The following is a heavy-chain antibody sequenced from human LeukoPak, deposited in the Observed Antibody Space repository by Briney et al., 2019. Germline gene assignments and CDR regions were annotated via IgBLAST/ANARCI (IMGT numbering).Heavy chain of an antibody. D-gene: IGHD6-13*01. CDR2: MNPNSGNT. J-gene: IGHJ4*02. V-gene: IGHV1-8*02. Sequence: ASVKVSCKASGYTFTSYAMHWVRQAPGQRLEWMGWMNPNSGNTGYAQKFQGRVTVTRNTSISIAYMELSSLRSEDTAVYYCARGLRAYSSSVGGWGQGTLVTVSS. CDR3: ARGLRAYSSSVGG. CDR1: GYTFTSYA.